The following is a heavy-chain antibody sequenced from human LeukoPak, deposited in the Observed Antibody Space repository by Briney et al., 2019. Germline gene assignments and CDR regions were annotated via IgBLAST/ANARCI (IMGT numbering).Heavy chain of an antibody. CDR1: GFTFSSYE. V-gene: IGHV3-48*03. CDR3: AKGGRYCSGATCYSSH. CDR2: ISSSGSTL. D-gene: IGHD2-15*01. Sequence: GGSLRLSCAASGFTFSSYEMNWVRQAPGKGLEWVSYISSSGSTLYYADSVKGRFTISRDNSKNSLYLQMNSLRAEDTAVYSCAKGGRYCSGATCYSSHWGQGTLVTVSS. J-gene: IGHJ4*02.